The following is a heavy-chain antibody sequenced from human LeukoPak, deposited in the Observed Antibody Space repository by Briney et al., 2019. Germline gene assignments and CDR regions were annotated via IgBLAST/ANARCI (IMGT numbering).Heavy chain of an antibody. CDR1: GFTFSSSW. CDR3: ARDGPYSTSSTHPP. V-gene: IGHV3-7*03. D-gene: IGHD6-6*01. CDR2: IKQDGSEK. J-gene: IGHJ5*02. Sequence: GGSLRLSCAASGFTFSSSWMSWVRQAPGKGLEWVANIKQDGSEKYYVGSVKGRFTISRDNAKNSQYLQMDSLRAEDTAVYYCARDGPYSTSSTHPPWGQGTLVTVSS.